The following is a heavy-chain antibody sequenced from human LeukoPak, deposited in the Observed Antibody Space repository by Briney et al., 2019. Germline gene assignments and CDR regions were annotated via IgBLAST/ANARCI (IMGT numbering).Heavy chain of an antibody. CDR3: ASAVDGYNHFHY. J-gene: IGHJ4*02. D-gene: IGHD5-24*01. CDR1: GGSFSGYY. Sequence: SETLSLTCAVYGGSFSGYYWSWLRQPPGKGLEWIAYVYYSGSTNYNPSLKSRVTISVDTSKNQFSLKLSSVTAADTAVYYCASAVDGYNHFHYWGQGTLVTVSS. V-gene: IGHV4-59*01. CDR2: VYYSGST.